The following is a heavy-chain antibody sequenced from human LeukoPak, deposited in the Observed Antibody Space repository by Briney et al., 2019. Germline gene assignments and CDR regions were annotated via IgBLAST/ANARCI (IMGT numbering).Heavy chain of an antibody. Sequence: GGSLRLSCAASGYTFSSYSMNWVRQAPGKGLKWVSYISSSSSTIYYADSVKGRFTISRDNAKNSLYLQMNSLRAEDTAVYYCARMYSSGWPHFDYWGQGTLVTVSS. CDR3: ARMYSSGWPHFDY. CDR1: GYTFSSYS. V-gene: IGHV3-48*01. J-gene: IGHJ4*02. CDR2: ISSSSSTI. D-gene: IGHD6-19*01.